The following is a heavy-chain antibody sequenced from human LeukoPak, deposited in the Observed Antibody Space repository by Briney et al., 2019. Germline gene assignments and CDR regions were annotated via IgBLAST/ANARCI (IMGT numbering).Heavy chain of an antibody. J-gene: IGHJ4*02. V-gene: IGHV6-1*01. Sequence: KSSQTLSLTCAISGDSVSSNSAAWNWIRQSPSRGLEWLGGTYYRSKWYNDYAVSVKSRITINSDTSKNQFSLQLNSVTPEDTAVYFCARGATPRFDYWGQGTLVTVSS. D-gene: IGHD1-26*01. CDR1: GDSVSSNSAA. CDR3: ARGATPRFDY. CDR2: TYYRSKWYN.